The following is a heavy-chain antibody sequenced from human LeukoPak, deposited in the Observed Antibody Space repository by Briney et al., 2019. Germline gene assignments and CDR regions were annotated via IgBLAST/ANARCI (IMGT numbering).Heavy chain of an antibody. CDR1: GGSISSSSYY. J-gene: IGHJ4*02. CDR3: ARRNFYDSSGYFHR. V-gene: IGHV4-39*02. CDR2: IYYSGST. Sequence: SETLFLTCTVSGGSISSSSYYWGWIRQPPGKGLEWIGNIYYSGSTYYNPSLKSRVTIFVDTSKSHFSLKLSSVTAADTAVYYCARRNFYDSSGYFHRWGQGTLVTVSS. D-gene: IGHD3-22*01.